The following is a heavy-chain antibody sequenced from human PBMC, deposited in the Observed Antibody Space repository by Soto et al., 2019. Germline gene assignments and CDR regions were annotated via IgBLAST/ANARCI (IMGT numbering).Heavy chain of an antibody. J-gene: IGHJ6*04. CDR3: AKDRPTTSSSKMDV. V-gene: IGHV3-21*04. Sequence: GGSLRLSCAASGFTFSSYSMNWVRQAPGKGLEWVSTISGSSSCIYYADSVKGRFTISRDNSKNTLYLQMDSLTAEDTAVYYCAKDRPTTSSSKMDVWGKGTTVTVSS. D-gene: IGHD6-6*01. CDR1: GFTFSSYS. CDR2: ISGSSSCI.